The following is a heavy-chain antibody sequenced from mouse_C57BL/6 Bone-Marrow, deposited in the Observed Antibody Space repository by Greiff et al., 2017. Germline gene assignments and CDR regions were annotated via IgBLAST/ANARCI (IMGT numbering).Heavy chain of an antibody. CDR1: GFTFSDYY. Sequence: EVKVVESGGGLVQPGGSLKLSCAASGFTFSDYYMYWVRQTPEKRLEWVAYISNGGGSTYYPDTVKGRFTISRDNAKNTLYLQMSRLKSEDTAMYYWARDYYGSSSFAYWGQGTLVTVSA. CDR3: ARDYYGSSSFAY. D-gene: IGHD1-1*01. J-gene: IGHJ3*01. CDR2: ISNGGGST. V-gene: IGHV5-12*01.